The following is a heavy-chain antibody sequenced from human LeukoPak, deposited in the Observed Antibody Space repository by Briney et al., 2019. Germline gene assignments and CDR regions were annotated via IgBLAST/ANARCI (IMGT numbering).Heavy chain of an antibody. CDR2: IYGAGAT. CDR3: AKDPGASYYDSSGYYPSSIDY. V-gene: IGHV3-53*05. D-gene: IGHD3-22*01. CDR1: GFTVSNDY. J-gene: IGHJ4*02. Sequence: GGSLRHSCAASGFTVSNDYMCWVRQAPGKGLEWVSVIYGAGATYYADSVRGRFTISRDNSKNTLHLQMNSLRAEDTAVYYCAKDPGASYYDSSGYYPSSIDYWGQRRLVTVS.